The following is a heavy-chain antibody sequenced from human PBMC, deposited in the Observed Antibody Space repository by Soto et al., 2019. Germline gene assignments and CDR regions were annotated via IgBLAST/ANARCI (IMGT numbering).Heavy chain of an antibody. CDR2: IGSSSSYI. D-gene: IGHD4-17*01. Sequence: GGSLRLSCAASGFTFSSYSMNWVRQAPGKGLEWVSSIGSSSSYIYYADSVKGRFTISRDNAKNSLYLQMNSLRAEDTAVYYCARDNDYGDYVSPFFDYWGQGTLVTVSS. J-gene: IGHJ4*02. CDR1: GFTFSSYS. V-gene: IGHV3-21*01. CDR3: ARDNDYGDYVSPFFDY.